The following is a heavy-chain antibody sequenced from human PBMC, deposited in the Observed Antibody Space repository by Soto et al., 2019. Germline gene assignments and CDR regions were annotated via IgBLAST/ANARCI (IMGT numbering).Heavy chain of an antibody. CDR2: IYYSGST. CDR3: ARVSSRLYYYGMDV. Sequence: SETLSLTCTVSGGSISSGGYYWSWIRQHPGKGLEWIGYIYYSGSTYYNPSLKSRVTISVDTSKNQFSLKLSSVTAADTAVYYCARVSSRLYYYGMDVWGQGTTVTVSS. D-gene: IGHD2-2*02. J-gene: IGHJ6*02. CDR1: GGSISSGGYY. V-gene: IGHV4-31*03.